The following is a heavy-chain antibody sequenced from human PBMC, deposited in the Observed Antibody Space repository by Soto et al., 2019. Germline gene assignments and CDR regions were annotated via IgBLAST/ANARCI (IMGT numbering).Heavy chain of an antibody. J-gene: IGHJ3*01. CDR3: ARSLPGTYGAFDL. V-gene: IGHV3-74*01. CDR1: ALPFRSYW. D-gene: IGHD1-7*01. Sequence: GGSLRLSCAASALPFRSYWMHWVRQSPGKGLVWVSRISGDGSSTNYADSVKGRFTISRDNAKNTVYLQIDSLRAEDTAVYYCARSLPGTYGAFDLWGQGTVVTVSS. CDR2: ISGDGSST.